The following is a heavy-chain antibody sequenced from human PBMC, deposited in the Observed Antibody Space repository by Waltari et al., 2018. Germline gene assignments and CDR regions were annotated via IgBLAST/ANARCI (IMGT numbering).Heavy chain of an antibody. V-gene: IGHV3-23*04. CDR3: AKNLGHWLVCDAFDI. CDR2: ISGSGHST. CDR1: GFTFSRFA. J-gene: IGHJ3*02. D-gene: IGHD6-19*01. Sequence: EVQLVESGGGLVQPGGSLRLSCAASGFTFSRFALRWGRQAPGKGLEWISAISGSGHSTHYADSVKGRFIISRDNSKDTLYLQMNSLRAEDTAVYYCAKNLGHWLVCDAFDIWGQGTMVTVSS.